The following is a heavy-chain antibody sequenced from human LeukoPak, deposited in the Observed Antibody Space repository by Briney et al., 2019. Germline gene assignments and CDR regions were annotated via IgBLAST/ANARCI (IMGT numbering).Heavy chain of an antibody. CDR1: GGSFSGYY. D-gene: IGHD1-14*01. V-gene: IGHV4-34*01. CDR2: INRSGST. J-gene: IGHJ4*02. CDR3: AGLGTSGYFDY. Sequence: SETLSLTCAVYGGSFSGYYWSWIRQPPGKGLEWIGEINRSGSTNYNPSLKSRVTISVDTSKNQFSLKLSSVTAADTAVYYCAGLGTSGYFDYWGQGTLVTVSS.